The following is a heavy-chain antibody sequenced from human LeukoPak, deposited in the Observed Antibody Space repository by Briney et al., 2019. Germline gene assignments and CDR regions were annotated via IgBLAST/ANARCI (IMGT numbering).Heavy chain of an antibody. CDR3: ARDRGIAAAGTGVGY. J-gene: IGHJ4*02. CDR1: EFTFSSYT. Sequence: GGSLRLSCAAYEFTFSSYTMNWVRQAPGKGLEWVSSITSSGRYIYYADSVKGRFTISRDNAKNSLYLQMNSLRAEDTAVYYCARDRGIAAAGTGVGYWGQGTLVTVSS. V-gene: IGHV3-21*01. CDR2: ITSSGRYI. D-gene: IGHD6-13*01.